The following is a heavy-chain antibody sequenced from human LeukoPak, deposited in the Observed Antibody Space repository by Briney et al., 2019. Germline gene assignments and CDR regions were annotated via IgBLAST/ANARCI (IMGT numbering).Heavy chain of an antibody. CDR3: AREDRSYYYYYGMDV. CDR1: GFTFSSHS. Sequence: GGSLRLSCAASGFTFSSHSMNWVRQAPGKGLEWVSSISSSSSYIYYADSVKGRFTISRDIAKNSLYLQMNSLRAEDTAVYYCAREDRSYYYYYGMDVWGQGTTVTVSS. J-gene: IGHJ6*02. D-gene: IGHD3-22*01. CDR2: ISSSSSYI. V-gene: IGHV3-21*01.